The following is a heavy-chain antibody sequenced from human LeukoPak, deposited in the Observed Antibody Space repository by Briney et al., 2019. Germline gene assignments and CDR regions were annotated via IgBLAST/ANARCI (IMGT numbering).Heavy chain of an antibody. Sequence: GGSLRLSCAASGFTFSSHRMNWVRQAPGKGLEWVSSISGSSNYIHSTDSVKGRFTISRDNSKSTLYLQMNSLKAEDTAVYYCASNWAYDYVVQSYWGQGTLVTVSS. V-gene: IGHV3-21*04. CDR3: ASNWAYDYVVQSY. CDR1: GFTFSSHR. J-gene: IGHJ4*02. CDR2: ISGSSNYI. D-gene: IGHD3-16*01.